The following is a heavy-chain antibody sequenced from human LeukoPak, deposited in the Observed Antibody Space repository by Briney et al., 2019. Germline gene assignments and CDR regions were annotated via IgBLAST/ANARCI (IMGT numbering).Heavy chain of an antibody. CDR1: GFTFSSYG. CDR2: ISYDGSNK. CDR3: AKLATVTTPTSGSFDY. V-gene: IGHV3-30*18. Sequence: GGSLRLSCAASGFTFSSYGMHWVRQAPGKGLEWVAVISYDGSNKYYAASVKGRFTISRDNSKNTLYLQMNSLRAEDTAVYYCAKLATVTTPTSGSFDYWGLGTLVTVSS. J-gene: IGHJ4*02. D-gene: IGHD4-17*01.